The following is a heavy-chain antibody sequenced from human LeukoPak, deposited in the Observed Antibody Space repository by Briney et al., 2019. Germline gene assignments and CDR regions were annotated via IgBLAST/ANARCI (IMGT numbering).Heavy chain of an antibody. CDR1: GFTFSSYW. Sequence: GGSLRLSCGASGFTFSSYWMSWVRQAPGKGLEWVTNIKQDGSEKYYVDSVKGRFTISRDNAKNSLYVQMNNLRAEDTAVYYCARDQFRYFDWLSRNMPRPGMDVWGQGTTVTVSS. CDR3: ARDQFRYFDWLSRNMPRPGMDV. D-gene: IGHD3-9*01. J-gene: IGHJ6*02. CDR2: IKQDGSEK. V-gene: IGHV3-7*01.